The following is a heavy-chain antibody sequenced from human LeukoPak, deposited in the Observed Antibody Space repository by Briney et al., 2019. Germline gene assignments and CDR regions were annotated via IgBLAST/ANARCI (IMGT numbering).Heavy chain of an antibody. CDR2: IYYSGST. CDR1: GGSISSGYYY. J-gene: IGHJ3*02. Sequence: PSETLSLTCTVSGGSISSGYYYWGWIRQPPGKGLEWIGSIYYSGSTYYNPSLKSRVTIYEDTSKNQFSLKLSSVTAADTAVYYCARDTLAYCSGGSCYAAGAFDIWGQGTMVTVSS. V-gene: IGHV4-39*07. CDR3: ARDTLAYCSGGSCYAAGAFDI. D-gene: IGHD2-15*01.